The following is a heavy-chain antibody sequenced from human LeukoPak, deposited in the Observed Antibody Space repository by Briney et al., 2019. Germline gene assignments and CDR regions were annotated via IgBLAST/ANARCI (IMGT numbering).Heavy chain of an antibody. CDR3: ARVWLKGGDY. CDR1: GGSFSGYY. CDR2: INHSGST. V-gene: IGHV4-34*01. D-gene: IGHD5-12*01. J-gene: IGHJ4*02. Sequence: PSETLSLTCAVYGGSFSGYYWSWIRQPPGKGLEWIGEINHSGSTNYNPSLKSRVTISVDTSKNQFSLKLSSVTAADTAVYYCARVWLKGGDYWGQGTLVTVSS.